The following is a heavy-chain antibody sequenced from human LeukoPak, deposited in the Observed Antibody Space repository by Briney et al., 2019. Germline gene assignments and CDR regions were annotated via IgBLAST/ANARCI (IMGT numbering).Heavy chain of an antibody. CDR2: IYTSGST. V-gene: IGHV4-61*02. Sequence: PSETLSLTCTVSGGSISSGSYYWSWIRQPAGKGLEWIGRIYTSGSTNYNPSLKSRVSISVDTSKNQFSLRLSSVPAADTAVYYCARVGSSSWFDDWGQGTLVTVSS. D-gene: IGHD6-13*01. CDR3: ARVGSSSWFDD. CDR1: GGSISSGSYY. J-gene: IGHJ4*02.